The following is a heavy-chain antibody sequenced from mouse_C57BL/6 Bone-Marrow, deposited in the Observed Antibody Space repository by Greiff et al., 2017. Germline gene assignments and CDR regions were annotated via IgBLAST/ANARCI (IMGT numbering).Heavy chain of an antibody. CDR1: GYAFSSYW. CDR3: ARWPLLFSWYAMDY. V-gene: IGHV1-80*01. CDR2: IYPGDGDT. Sequence: VQLQQSGAELVKPGASVKISCKASGYAFSSYWMNWVKQRPGKGLEWIGQIYPGDGDTNYNGKFKGKATLTADKSSSTAYMQISSLTSEDSAVYFCARWPLLFSWYAMDYWGQGTSVTVSS. D-gene: IGHD2-1*01. J-gene: IGHJ4*01.